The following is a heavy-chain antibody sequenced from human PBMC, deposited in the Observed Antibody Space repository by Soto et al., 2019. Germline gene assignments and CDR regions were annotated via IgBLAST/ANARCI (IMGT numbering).Heavy chain of an antibody. CDR2: MNPNSGNT. CDR1: GYTFTSYD. CDR3: ARAGEAPTGDFGMDV. Sequence: ASVKVSCKASGYTFTSYDINWVRQATGQGLEWMGWMNPNSGNTGYAQKFQGRVTMTRNTSISTAYMELSSLRSEDTAVYYCARAGEAPTGDFGMDVWGQGTTVTVSS. D-gene: IGHD4-17*01. J-gene: IGHJ6*02. V-gene: IGHV1-8*01.